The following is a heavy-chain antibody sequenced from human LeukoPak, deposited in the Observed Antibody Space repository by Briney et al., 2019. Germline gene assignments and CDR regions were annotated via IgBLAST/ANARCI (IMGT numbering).Heavy chain of an antibody. CDR3: ARDEMATTPGYFDY. V-gene: IGHV3-33*01. D-gene: IGHD5-24*01. Sequence: GGSLRLSCAASGFTFSSYGMHWVRQAPGKGLEWVAVIWYDGSNKYYADSVKGRLTISRDNSKNTLYLQMNSLRAEDTAVYYCARDEMATTPGYFDYWGQGTLVTVSS. CDR1: GFTFSSYG. J-gene: IGHJ4*02. CDR2: IWYDGSNK.